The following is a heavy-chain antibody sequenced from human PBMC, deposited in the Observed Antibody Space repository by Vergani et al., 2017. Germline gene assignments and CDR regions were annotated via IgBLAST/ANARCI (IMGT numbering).Heavy chain of an antibody. CDR1: GFTFSGSA. CDR3: TSYYEFWSGYDFDY. Sequence: VQLVESGGGVVQPGRSLRLSCAASGFTFSGSAMHWVRQASGKGLEWVGRIRSKANSYATAYAASVKGRFTISRDDSKNTLYLQMNSLKTEDTAVYYCTSYYEFWSGYDFDYWGQGTLVTVSS. CDR2: IRSKANSYAT. D-gene: IGHD3-3*01. V-gene: IGHV3-73*01. J-gene: IGHJ4*02.